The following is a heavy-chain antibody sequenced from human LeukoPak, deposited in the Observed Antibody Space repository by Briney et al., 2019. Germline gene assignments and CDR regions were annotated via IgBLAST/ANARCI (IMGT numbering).Heavy chain of an antibody. J-gene: IGHJ3*02. D-gene: IGHD3-3*01. Sequence: GGSLRLSCAASGFTFSRYSMNWVRQAPGKGLEWVSSISISSNYIYFADSVKGRFTISRDNAKNSLYLQMNSLRAEDTAVYYCARGSRFGVVGRDAFDIWGQGTMVTVSS. CDR3: ARGSRFGVVGRDAFDI. CDR1: GFTFSRYS. CDR2: ISISSNYI. V-gene: IGHV3-21*01.